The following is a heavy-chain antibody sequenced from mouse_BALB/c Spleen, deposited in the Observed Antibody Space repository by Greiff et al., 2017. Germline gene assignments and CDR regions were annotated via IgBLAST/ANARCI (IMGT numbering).Heavy chain of an antibody. CDR2: INPYNGAT. D-gene: IGHD1-1*01. Sequence: VQLQQSGPELVKPGASVKISCKASGYSFTGYYMHWVKQSHVKSLEWIGRINPYNGATSYNQNFKDKASLTVDKSSSTAYMELHSLTSEDSAVYYCARGYYGSPWFAYWGQGTLVTVSA. J-gene: IGHJ3*01. CDR3: ARGYYGSPWFAY. CDR1: GYSFTGYY. V-gene: IGHV1-31*01.